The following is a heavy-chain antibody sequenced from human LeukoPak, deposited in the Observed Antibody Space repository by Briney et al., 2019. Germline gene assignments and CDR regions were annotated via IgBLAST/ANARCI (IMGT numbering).Heavy chain of an antibody. J-gene: IGHJ4*02. Sequence: GGSLRLSCAASGFTFSSYGMHWVRQAPGKGMEWVAFIWYDGSNKYYADSVKGRFTIYRDNSNNTLYLQMNSLRAEDTAVYYCAKDLPYYWGQGTLVTVSS. CDR1: GFTFSSYG. CDR2: IWYDGSNK. V-gene: IGHV3-30*02. CDR3: AKDLPYY.